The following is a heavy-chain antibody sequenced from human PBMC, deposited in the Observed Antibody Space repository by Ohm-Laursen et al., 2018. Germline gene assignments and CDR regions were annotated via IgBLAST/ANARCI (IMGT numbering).Heavy chain of an antibody. Sequence: GTLSLTCPVSGGSISGYYWTWIRQPPGKGLEWIGYISHSGSTNYNSSLKSRVTISLDTSRNQFSLKLSSVTAADTAVYYCARLGKSSGTDYWGQGALVTVSS. D-gene: IGHD3-22*01. V-gene: IGHV4-59*08. CDR3: ARLGKSSGTDY. CDR1: GGSISGYY. J-gene: IGHJ4*02. CDR2: ISHSGST.